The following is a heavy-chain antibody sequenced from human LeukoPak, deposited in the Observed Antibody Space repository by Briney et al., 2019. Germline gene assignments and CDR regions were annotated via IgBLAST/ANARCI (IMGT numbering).Heavy chain of an antibody. V-gene: IGHV4-31*03. D-gene: IGHD3-22*01. CDR1: GGSISSGGF. Sequence: SQTLSLTCTVSGGSISSGGFWNWISQHPRKGLEWIGYIYHSGTTYYNPSLKSRVTISVDTSKNQFSLKLSSVTAADTAVYYCARDSSGYYWFDPWGQGTLVTVSS. CDR3: ARDSSGYYWFDP. CDR2: IYHSGTT. J-gene: IGHJ5*02.